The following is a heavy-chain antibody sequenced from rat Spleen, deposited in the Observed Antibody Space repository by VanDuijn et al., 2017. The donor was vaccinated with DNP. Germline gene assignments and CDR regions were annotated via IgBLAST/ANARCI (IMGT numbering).Heavy chain of an antibody. D-gene: IGHD1-12*01. J-gene: IGHJ2*01. CDR2: ISYSGGS. V-gene: IGHV3-1*01. Sequence: EVQLQESGPGLAKPSQSLSLTCSVTGYSITSDYWGWVRKFPGNKMEWMGYISYSGGSSYNPSLKSRISITRDTSKNQYFLQLNSVSTEDTATYYCARWTMFFDYWGQGVMVTVSS. CDR1: GYSITSDY. CDR3: ARWTMFFDY.